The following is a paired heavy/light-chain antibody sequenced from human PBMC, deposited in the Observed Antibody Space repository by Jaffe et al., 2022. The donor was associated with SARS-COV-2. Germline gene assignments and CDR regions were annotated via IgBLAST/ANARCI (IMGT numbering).Heavy chain of an antibody. Sequence: QVQLVQSGAEVQKPGASVKVSCKASGYTFTNYYMHWVRQAPGQGLEWMGMINPSGGGTYAQKFQGRVTMTRDTATSTVYMDLSTLTSDDTAVYYCARAQYCSGGSCYSSPLEYWGQGTLVSVSS. V-gene: IGHV1-46*01. CDR1: GYTFTNYY. J-gene: IGHJ4*02. D-gene: IGHD2-15*01. CDR3: ARAQYCSGGSCYSSPLEY. CDR2: INPSGGGT.
Light chain of an antibody. V-gene: IGLV1-44*01. CDR2: SND. CDR1: SSNIRSNT. CDR3: VAWDDTLNALV. J-gene: IGLJ3*02. Sequence: QSVLTQPPSASGNPGQRVTISCSGRSSNIRSNTVNWYQHLPGTTPKLLIYSNDRRPSGVPDRFSGSKSGTSASLAISGLRSEDEADYYCVAWDDTLNALVFGGGTKLAVL.